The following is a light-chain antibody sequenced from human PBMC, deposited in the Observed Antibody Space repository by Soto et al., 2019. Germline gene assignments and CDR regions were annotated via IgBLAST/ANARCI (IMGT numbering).Light chain of an antibody. Sequence: DIQMTQSPSSLSASVGDRVTITCRASQSISSYLNWYQQKPGKAPTLLIYAASSLQSGVPSRFSGSGSGTDFTLTISSLQPEDFATYYCQQSYSTPQTFGQGTKVDIK. V-gene: IGKV1-39*01. CDR1: QSISSY. CDR3: QQSYSTPQT. CDR2: AAS. J-gene: IGKJ1*01.